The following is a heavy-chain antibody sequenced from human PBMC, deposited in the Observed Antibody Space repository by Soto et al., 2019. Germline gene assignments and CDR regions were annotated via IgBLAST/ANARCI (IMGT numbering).Heavy chain of an antibody. CDR3: ARVSPAGGREFDP. J-gene: IGHJ5*02. D-gene: IGHD3-16*01. CDR1: GYNFINYG. CDR2: ISTYTGDT. Sequence: QVRLVHSGPELGKPGASVKVSCKASGYNFINYGFTWVRQAPGNGLDWMGWISTYTGDTTYSHKFQDRVTMTTTISTSTAYMELRSLKSDDTGVFFCARVSPAGGREFDPWGQGTLVTVSS. V-gene: IGHV1-18*01.